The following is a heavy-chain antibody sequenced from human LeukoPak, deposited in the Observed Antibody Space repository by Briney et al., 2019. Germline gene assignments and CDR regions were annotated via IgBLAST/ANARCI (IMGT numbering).Heavy chain of an antibody. CDR3: ARDSGYDDY. CDR1: GGSFRGYY. D-gene: IGHD3-22*01. Sequence: NPSETLSLTCAVYGGSFRGYYWSWIRQPPGKGLEWIGEINHSGSTNYNPSLKSRVTISVDTSKNQFSLKLSSVTAADTAVYYCARDSGYDDYWGQGTLVTVSS. CDR2: INHSGST. J-gene: IGHJ4*02. V-gene: IGHV4-34*01.